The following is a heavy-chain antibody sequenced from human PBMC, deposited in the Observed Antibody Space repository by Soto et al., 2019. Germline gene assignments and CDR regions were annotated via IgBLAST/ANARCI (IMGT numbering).Heavy chain of an antibody. V-gene: IGHV4-30-4*01. CDR1: GGSISSGDYY. J-gene: IGHJ6*02. CDR2: IYYSGIT. D-gene: IGHD1-26*01. Sequence: SETLSLTCTVSGGSISSGDYYWSWIRQPPGKGLEWIGYIYYSGITYYNPSLKSRVTISVDTSKNQFSLKLSSVTAADTAVHYCAREVVGAPGYYGMDVWGQGTTVTVSS. CDR3: AREVVGAPGYYGMDV.